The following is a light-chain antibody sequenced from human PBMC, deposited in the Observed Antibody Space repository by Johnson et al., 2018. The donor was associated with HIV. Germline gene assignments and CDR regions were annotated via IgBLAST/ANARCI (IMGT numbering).Light chain of an antibody. CDR1: SSNIGNNY. V-gene: IGLV1-51*02. CDR2: ENN. CDR3: GTWDSRLSAAYV. Sequence: QSVLTQSPSVSAAPGQKVTISCSGSSSNIGNNYVSWYQQLPGTAPKLLIYENNKRPSGIPDRFSGSKSGTSATLGITGLQTGDEAEYYCGTWDSRLSAAYVFGTGTKVTVL. J-gene: IGLJ1*01.